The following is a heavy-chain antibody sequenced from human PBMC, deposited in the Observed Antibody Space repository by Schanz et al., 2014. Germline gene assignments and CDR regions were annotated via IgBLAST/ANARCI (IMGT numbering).Heavy chain of an antibody. J-gene: IGHJ4*02. CDR1: GFTFSSHW. D-gene: IGHD3-16*01. CDR2: INSVGSNT. V-gene: IGHV3-74*01. CDR3: AKTLYPGGTQAFGN. Sequence: EVQLVQSGGGLVQPGGSLRLSCAASGFTFSSHWMHWVRQDPGKGLVWVARINSVGSNTDYADSVTGRFTISRDNSKSTLYVEMNSLRGEDTAVYYCAKTLYPGGTQAFGNWGRGTLVTVSS.